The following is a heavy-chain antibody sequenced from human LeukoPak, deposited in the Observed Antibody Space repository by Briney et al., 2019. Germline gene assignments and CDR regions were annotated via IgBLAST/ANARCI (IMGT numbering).Heavy chain of an antibody. CDR3: ARNNGMDV. V-gene: IGHV3-7*03. J-gene: IGHJ6*02. CDR1: GFALSSHW. CDR2: VYRDGSET. Sequence: GSLRLSCAASGFALSSHWMTWVRQVPGRGPEWVANVYRDGSETYYLDSVKGRFTISKDNAKNSLYLQMNSLRAEDTALYHCARNNGMDVWGQGTTVIVSS.